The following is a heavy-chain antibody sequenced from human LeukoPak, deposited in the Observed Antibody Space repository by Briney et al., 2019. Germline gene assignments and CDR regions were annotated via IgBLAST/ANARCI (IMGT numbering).Heavy chain of an antibody. D-gene: IGHD5-24*01. J-gene: IGHJ4*02. CDR3: ARASRDGYNQNFDH. CDR2: IYPGGSET. V-gene: IGHV5-51*01. CDR1: GYSFSTYW. Sequence: GESLKISCKGLGYSFSTYWNAWVRQRPGKGLEWMGIIYPGGSETRYYPSFQGQVTISADTSTSTAYLQWSSLRASDTAMYYCARASRDGYNQNFDHWGQGTQVTVSS.